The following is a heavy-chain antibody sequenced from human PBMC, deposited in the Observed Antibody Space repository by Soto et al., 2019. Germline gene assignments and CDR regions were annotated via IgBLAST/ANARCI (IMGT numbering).Heavy chain of an antibody. CDR3: AKNLELTILGVVIIGGMDV. D-gene: IGHD3-3*01. CDR2: ISYDGSNK. V-gene: IGHV3-30*18. Sequence: QVQLVESGGGVVQPGRSLRLSCAASGFTFSSYGMHWVRQAPGKGLEWVAVISYDGSNKYYAHSVKGRFTISRDNSKNTLYLQMNSLRAEDTAVYYCAKNLELTILGVVIIGGMDVWGQGTTVTVSS. J-gene: IGHJ6*02. CDR1: GFTFSSYG.